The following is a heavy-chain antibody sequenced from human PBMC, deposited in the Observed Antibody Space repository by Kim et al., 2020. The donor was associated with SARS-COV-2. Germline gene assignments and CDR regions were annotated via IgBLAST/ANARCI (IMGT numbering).Heavy chain of an antibody. CDR1: GFTFSNAW. V-gene: IGHV3-15*01. CDR2: IKSKTDGGTT. CDR3: TTARRQWLVDY. Sequence: GGSLRLSCAASGFTFSNAWMSWVRQAPGKGLEWVGRIKSKTDGGTTDYAAPVKGRFTISRDDSKNTLYLQMSSLKTEDTAVYYCTTARRQWLVDYWGQGTLVTVSS. D-gene: IGHD6-19*01. J-gene: IGHJ4*02.